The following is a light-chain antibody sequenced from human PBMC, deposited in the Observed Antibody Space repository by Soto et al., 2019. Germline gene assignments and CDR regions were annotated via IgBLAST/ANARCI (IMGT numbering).Light chain of an antibody. V-gene: IGLV2-14*03. Sequence: QSVLTQPASVSGSHGQSITISCTGTSSDVGDYDYVSWYQQHPGKAPKLMIYDVSNRPSGVSNRFSGSKSGNTASLTISGLQAEDEADYYCSSYTSSDTLVLFGGGTQLTVL. CDR2: DVS. J-gene: IGLJ2*01. CDR1: SSDVGDYDY. CDR3: SSYTSSDTLVL.